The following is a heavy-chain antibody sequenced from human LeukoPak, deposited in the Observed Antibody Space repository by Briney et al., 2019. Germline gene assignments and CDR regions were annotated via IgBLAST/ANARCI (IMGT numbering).Heavy chain of an antibody. J-gene: IGHJ4*02. Sequence: GGSLRLSCAASGFTFSNYWMTWVRQAPGKGLEWVANIKPDESEKYYVGSVKGRFTISRDNAKNTLYLQMNSLRAEDTAVYYCAKWGPYDILTGRINWGQGTLVTVSS. D-gene: IGHD3-9*01. CDR3: AKWGPYDILTGRIN. V-gene: IGHV3-7*03. CDR1: GFTFSNYW. CDR2: IKPDESEK.